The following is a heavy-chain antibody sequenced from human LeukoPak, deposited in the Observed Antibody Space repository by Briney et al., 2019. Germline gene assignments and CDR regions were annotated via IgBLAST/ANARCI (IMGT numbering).Heavy chain of an antibody. Sequence: ASVKVSCKASGSTFSSYAISWVRQAPGQGLEWMGWISAYNGNTNYAQKLQGRVTMTTDTSTSTAYMELRGLRSDDTAVYYCARDTEGQDYWGQGTLVTVSS. CDR1: GSTFSSYA. CDR2: ISAYNGNT. V-gene: IGHV1-18*01. CDR3: ARDTEGQDY. J-gene: IGHJ4*02.